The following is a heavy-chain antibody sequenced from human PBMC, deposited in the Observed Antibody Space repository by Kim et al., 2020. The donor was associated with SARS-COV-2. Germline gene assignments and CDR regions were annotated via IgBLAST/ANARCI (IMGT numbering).Heavy chain of an antibody. D-gene: IGHD3-3*01. CDR1: RFTFTDFW. CDR2: IYPYDSDI. Sequence: GESLKISCKAARFTFTDFWIGWVRQIPGKGLEWIGIIYPYDSDIKYSPSFRDQVTISADKSISTAYLQWGSLKASDTAMYFCARQPPTFAFDFWGQGTLV. J-gene: IGHJ4*02. CDR3: ARQPPTFAFDF. V-gene: IGHV5-51*01.